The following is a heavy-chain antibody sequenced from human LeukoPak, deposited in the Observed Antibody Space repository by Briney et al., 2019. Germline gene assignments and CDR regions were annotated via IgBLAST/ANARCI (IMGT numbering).Heavy chain of an antibody. J-gene: IGHJ5*02. CDR1: GFTFSSYA. CDR3: ARGKTSQNIVTRKTYNWFDP. V-gene: IGHV3-23*01. CDR2: ISGSGGST. D-gene: IGHD2/OR15-2a*01. Sequence: PGGSLRLSCAASGFTFSSYAMSWVRQAPEKGLEWVSGISGSGGSTYHADSVKGRFTISRDNAKNSLYLQMKSLRAEDTAVYYCARGKTSQNIVTRKTYNWFDPWGQGTLVTVSS.